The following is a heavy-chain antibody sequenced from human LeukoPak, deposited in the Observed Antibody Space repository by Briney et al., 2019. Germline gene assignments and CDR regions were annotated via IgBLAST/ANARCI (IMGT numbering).Heavy chain of an antibody. Sequence: PGESLRLSCAASGFTFSDYYMSWIRQAPGKGLEWVSYISSSGSTIYYADSVKGRFTISRDNAKNSLYLQMNSLRAEDTAVYYCARTRRLQYYFDYWGQGTLVTVSS. D-gene: IGHD6-25*01. CDR1: GFTFSDYY. J-gene: IGHJ4*02. V-gene: IGHV3-11*01. CDR3: ARTRRLQYYFDY. CDR2: ISSSGSTI.